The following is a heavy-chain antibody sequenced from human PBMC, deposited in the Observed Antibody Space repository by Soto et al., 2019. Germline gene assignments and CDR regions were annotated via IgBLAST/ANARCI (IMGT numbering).Heavy chain of an antibody. CDR2: IIPIFGTA. CDR3: ARGERGGPAPTRYYYYYGMDV. V-gene: IGHV1-69*01. CDR1: GGTFSSYG. J-gene: IGHJ6*02. D-gene: IGHD2-2*01. Sequence: QVQLLQSGAEVKKPGSSVKVSCKASGGTFSSYGISWVRQAPGQGLEWVGGIIPIFGTANYGQKFQGRVTITADESTRTAYMELSSLRSEDTAVYYCARGERGGPAPTRYYYYYGMDVWGQGTTVTVSS.